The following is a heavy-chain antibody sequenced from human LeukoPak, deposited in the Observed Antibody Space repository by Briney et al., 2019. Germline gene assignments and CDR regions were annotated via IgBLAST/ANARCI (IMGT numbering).Heavy chain of an antibody. J-gene: IGHJ1*01. D-gene: IGHD6-19*01. Sequence: SENLSLTCTVSGGSISSYYWSWIRQPAGKGLEWIGRIYTSGSTNYNPSLKSRVTMSVDTSKNQFSLKLSSVTAADTAVYYCASSAQWLVEYFQHWGQGTLVTVSS. CDR1: GGSISSYY. CDR2: IYTSGST. CDR3: ASSAQWLVEYFQH. V-gene: IGHV4-4*07.